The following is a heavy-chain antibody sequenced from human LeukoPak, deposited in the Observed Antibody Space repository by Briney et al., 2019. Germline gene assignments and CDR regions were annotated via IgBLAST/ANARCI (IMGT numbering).Heavy chain of an antibody. V-gene: IGHV4-59*01. D-gene: IGHD3-16*01. J-gene: IGHJ4*02. Sequence: SETLALTCTVSGGSISSYYWSWIRQPPGKGLEWIGYIYYSGSTNYNPSLKSRVAISVDTSKNQFSLKLSSVTAADTAVYYCARDRLGGTAQDYWGQGTLVTVSS. CDR3: ARDRLGGTAQDY. CDR2: IYYSGST. CDR1: GGSISSYY.